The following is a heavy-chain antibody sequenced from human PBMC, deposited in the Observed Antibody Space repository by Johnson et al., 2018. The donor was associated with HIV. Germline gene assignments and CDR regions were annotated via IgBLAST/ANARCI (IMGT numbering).Heavy chain of an antibody. V-gene: IGHV3-9*01. D-gene: IGHD3-10*01. J-gene: IGHJ3*02. CDR1: GFTFDDYA. CDR3: AKDIVPMVQTDAFDI. Sequence: VQLVESGGGLVQPGRSLRLSCAASGFTFDDYAMHWVRQAPGKGLEWVSGISWNSGSIGYADSVKGRFTISRDNAKNSLYLQMNSLRAEDTALYYCAKDIVPMVQTDAFDIWGQGTMVTVSS. CDR2: ISWNSGSI.